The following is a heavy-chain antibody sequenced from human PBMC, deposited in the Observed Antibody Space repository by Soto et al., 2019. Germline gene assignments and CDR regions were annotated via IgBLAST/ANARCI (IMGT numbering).Heavy chain of an antibody. Sequence: EVQLVESGGGLVQPGGSLRLSCAASGFTFSDHYMDWVRQAPGKGLEWVGRIRNRPNSYTTQYAASVKGRFAVLRDDSENLVYLQMNDLNTEDTAVYYCARDSGRGFYFDYWGQGAQVTVSS. D-gene: IGHD3-10*01. J-gene: IGHJ4*02. CDR1: GFTFSDHY. CDR2: IRNRPNSYTT. V-gene: IGHV3-72*01. CDR3: ARDSGRGFYFDY.